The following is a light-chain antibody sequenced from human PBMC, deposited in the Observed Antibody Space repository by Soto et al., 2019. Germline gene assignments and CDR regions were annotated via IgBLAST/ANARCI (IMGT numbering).Light chain of an antibody. Sequence: DIQMSQSPSTLSASVGVRVTITCRASQRISSWLAWYQQKPGKAPKLLIYKASSLESGVPSGFSGSGSGTEYTLTISSLQPGDFASYYCHQYNSYPYTCGQGTKLEIK. CDR1: QRISSW. J-gene: IGKJ2*01. CDR3: HQYNSYPYT. CDR2: KAS. V-gene: IGKV1-5*03.